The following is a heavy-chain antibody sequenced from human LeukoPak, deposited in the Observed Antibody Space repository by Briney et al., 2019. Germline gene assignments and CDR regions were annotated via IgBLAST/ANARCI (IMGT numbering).Heavy chain of an antibody. CDR2: IYYSGST. Sequence: PSETLSLTCTVSGGSISSYYWSWIRQPPGKGLEWIGYIYYSGSTNYNPSLKSRVTISVDTSKNQFSLKLSSVTAADTAVYYCAGSYSSGWTIDYWGRGTLVTVSS. CDR3: AGSYSSGWTIDY. J-gene: IGHJ4*02. V-gene: IGHV4-59*01. CDR1: GGSISSYY. D-gene: IGHD6-19*01.